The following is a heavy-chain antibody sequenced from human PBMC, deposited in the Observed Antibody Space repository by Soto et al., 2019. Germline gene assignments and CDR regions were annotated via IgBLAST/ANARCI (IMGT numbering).Heavy chain of an antibody. V-gene: IGHV4-39*01. Sequence: QLQLQESGPGLVKPSETLSLTCTVSGGSISSSTNYWGWIRQPPGKGLEWIGSIDYTGSTYYTPSLKSRLTISVDTSKNQFSLKLTSVTAADTAVFYCASRPWNYDAFHMWGRGQWSPSLQ. J-gene: IGHJ3*02. D-gene: IGHD1-7*01. CDR3: ASRPWNYDAFHM. CDR2: IDYTGST. CDR1: GGSISSSTNY.